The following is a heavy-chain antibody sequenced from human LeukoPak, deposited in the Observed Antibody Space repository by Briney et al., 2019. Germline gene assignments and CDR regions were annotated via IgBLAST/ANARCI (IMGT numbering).Heavy chain of an antibody. D-gene: IGHD4-17*01. Sequence: GGSLRLSCAASGFIFNNYAMHWVRRAPGKGLEWVALISYDGTNKYYADSVKGRFTISRDNSKNTLYLQMNSLRAEDTAVYYCARDPGGVTTFDYWGQGTLVTVSS. V-gene: IGHV3-30-3*01. CDR1: GFIFNNYA. CDR3: ARDPGGVTTFDY. J-gene: IGHJ4*02. CDR2: ISYDGTNK.